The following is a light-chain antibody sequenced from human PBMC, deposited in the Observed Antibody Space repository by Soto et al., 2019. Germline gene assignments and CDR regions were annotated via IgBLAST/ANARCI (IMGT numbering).Light chain of an antibody. Sequence: SYELTQPPSVSVAPGKTASITCGGNNIGSKSVQWYQQKPGQAPVLVIYSDSDRPSGIPERFSGSNSGNTATLTISRVEAGDEADYSCQVWDSGSDHVVFGGGTKVTVL. CDR3: QVWDSGSDHVV. V-gene: IGLV3-21*04. CDR1: NIGSKS. J-gene: IGLJ2*01. CDR2: SDS.